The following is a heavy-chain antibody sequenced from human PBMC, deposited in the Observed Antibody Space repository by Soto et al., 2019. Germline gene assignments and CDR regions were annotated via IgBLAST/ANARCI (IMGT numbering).Heavy chain of an antibody. J-gene: IGHJ4*02. CDR1: GFTFSSYA. CDR2: ISYDGSNK. V-gene: IGHV3-30-3*01. Sequence: GGSLRLSCAASGFTFSSYAMHWVRQAPGKGLEWVAVISYDGSNKYYADSVKGRFTISRDNSKNTLYLQMNSLRAEDTAVYYCAREGFDYWGQGTLVTVSS. CDR3: AREGFDY.